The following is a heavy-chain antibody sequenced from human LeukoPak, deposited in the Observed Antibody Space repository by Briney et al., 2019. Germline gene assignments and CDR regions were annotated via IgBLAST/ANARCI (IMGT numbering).Heavy chain of an antibody. V-gene: IGHV3-30*18. CDR3: AKGFGWFFDY. CDR2: ISYDGSNK. Sequence: GRSLRLSCAASGFTFSSYGMHWVRQAPGKGLEWVAVISYDGSNKYYADSVKGRFTISRDNSKNTLYLQMNSLRAEDTAVYYCAKGFGWFFDYWGQGTLVTVSS. J-gene: IGHJ4*02. CDR1: GFTFSSYG. D-gene: IGHD6-19*01.